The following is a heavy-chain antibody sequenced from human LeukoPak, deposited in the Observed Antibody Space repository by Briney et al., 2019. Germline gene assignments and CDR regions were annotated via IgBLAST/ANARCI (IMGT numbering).Heavy chain of an antibody. CDR3: ARRDLGYWSGGSCYSRGDAFDI. CDR1: GYSFTSYW. CDR2: IYPGDSDT. J-gene: IGHJ3*02. D-gene: IGHD2-15*01. V-gene: IGHV5-51*01. Sequence: GESLKISCKGSGYSFTSYWIGWVRQMPGKGLEWMGIIYPGDSDTRYSPSFQGQVTISADKSISTAYLQWSSLKASDTAMYYCARRDLGYWSGGSCYSRGDAFDIWGQGTMVTVSS.